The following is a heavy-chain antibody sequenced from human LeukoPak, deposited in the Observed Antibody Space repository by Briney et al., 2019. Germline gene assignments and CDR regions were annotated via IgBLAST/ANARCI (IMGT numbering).Heavy chain of an antibody. CDR3: ASGVVTTVQLRFDY. Sequence: PSETLSLTCTVSGVSIRSGGYYGRWVRQQAGKGLEWIGYICYSGRTDYHPSLKRRAAISVDKSNNQFSLKLSSVTAADTAVYYGASGVVTTVQLRFDYWGQGTQVTVSS. D-gene: IGHD3-22*01. J-gene: IGHJ4*02. V-gene: IGHV4-31*03. CDR1: GVSIRSGGYY. CDR2: ICYSGRT.